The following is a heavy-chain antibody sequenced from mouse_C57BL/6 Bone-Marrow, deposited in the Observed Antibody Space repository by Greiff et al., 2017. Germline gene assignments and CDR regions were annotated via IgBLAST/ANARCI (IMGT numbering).Heavy chain of an antibody. V-gene: IGHV1-59*01. CDR1: GYTFTSYW. CDR2: IDPSDSYT. CDR3: ARRLGQGY. J-gene: IGHJ2*01. D-gene: IGHD4-1*01. Sequence: QVQLQQPGAELVRPGTSVKLSCKASGYTFTSYWMHWVKQRPGQGLEWIGVIDPSDSYTNYNQKFKGQATLTVDTSASTAYMQLSSLTSEDSAVYYCARRLGQGYWGQGTTLTVSS.